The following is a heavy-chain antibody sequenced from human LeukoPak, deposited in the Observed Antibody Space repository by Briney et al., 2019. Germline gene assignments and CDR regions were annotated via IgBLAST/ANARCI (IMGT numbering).Heavy chain of an antibody. CDR3: AGGDYGSGSHYYGMDV. J-gene: IGHJ6*02. CDR1: GYTFTGYY. D-gene: IGHD3-10*01. V-gene: IGHV1-2*02. Sequence: VASVKVSCKASGYTFTGYYMHWVRQAPGQGLEWMGWINPNSGGTNYAQKFQGRVTMTRDTSISTAYMELSRLRSDDTAVYYCAGGDYGSGSHYYGMDVWGQGTTVTVSS. CDR2: INPNSGGT.